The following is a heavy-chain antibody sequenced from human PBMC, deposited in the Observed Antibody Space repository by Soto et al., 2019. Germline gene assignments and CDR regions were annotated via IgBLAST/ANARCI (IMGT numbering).Heavy chain of an antibody. CDR3: ARNGGTFDP. D-gene: IGHD3-16*01. Sequence: QVQLVESGGGLVKPGGSLRLSCAASGFTFSDYDMTWIRQPAGKGLEWVSYISTSGNIKYYAESVEGRFTISRDNAKNSLYLQMNSLRADDTAVYFCARNGGTFDPWGQGTLVTVSS. V-gene: IGHV3-11*01. J-gene: IGHJ5*02. CDR2: ISTSGNIK. CDR1: GFTFSDYD.